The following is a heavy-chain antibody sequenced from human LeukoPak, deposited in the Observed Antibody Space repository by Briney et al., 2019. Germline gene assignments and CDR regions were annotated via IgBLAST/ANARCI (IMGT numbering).Heavy chain of an antibody. J-gene: IGHJ3*02. CDR1: GDSVSSNSAA. CDR2: TYYRSKWYN. D-gene: IGHD3-10*01. V-gene: IGHV6-1*01. Sequence: SQTLSLTCAISGDSVSSNSAAWNWIRQSPSRGLEWLGRTYYRSKWYNDYAVSVKSRITINPDTSKNQFSLQLNSVTPEDTAVYYCARDLITMVRGVRDRRAFDIWGQGTMVTVSS. CDR3: ARDLITMVRGVRDRRAFDI.